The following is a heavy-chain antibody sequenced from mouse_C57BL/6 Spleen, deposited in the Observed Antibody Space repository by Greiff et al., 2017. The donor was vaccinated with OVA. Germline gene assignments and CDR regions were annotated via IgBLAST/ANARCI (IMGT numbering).Heavy chain of an antibody. D-gene: IGHD1-1*01. CDR1: GYTFTSYW. J-gene: IGHJ2*01. CDR2: IDPSDSYT. V-gene: IGHV1-59*01. Sequence: VQLQQSGAELVRPGTSVKLSCKASGYTFTSYWMHWVKQRPGQGLEWIGVIDPSDSYTDYNQNFKGKATLTVDTSSSTAYMQLSSLTSEDSAVYYCARNYGSSYQYYFDFWGQGTTLIVSS. CDR3: ARNYGSSYQYYFDF.